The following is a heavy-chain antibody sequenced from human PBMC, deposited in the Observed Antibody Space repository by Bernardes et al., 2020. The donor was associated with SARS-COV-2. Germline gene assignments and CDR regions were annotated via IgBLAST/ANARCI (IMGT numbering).Heavy chain of an antibody. V-gene: IGHV3-33*01. D-gene: IGHD3-3*01. CDR2: IWYDGSKK. CDR3: ARDMVLGVGVVPYYMDV. CDR1: GFTFSSYG. Sequence: GGSLRLSCAASGFTFSSYGIHWVRQAPGKGLEWVAVIWYDGSKKYYADSVKGRFTISRDNSKNTLFLQMNSLRAEDTAVYYCARDMVLGVGVVPYYMDVWGKGTTVTVSS. J-gene: IGHJ6*03.